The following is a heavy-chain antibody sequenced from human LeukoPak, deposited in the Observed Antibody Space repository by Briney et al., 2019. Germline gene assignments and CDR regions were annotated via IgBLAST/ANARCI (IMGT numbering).Heavy chain of an antibody. D-gene: IGHD1-1*01. CDR2: IYYSGST. J-gene: IGHJ4*02. CDR1: GGSISSSSYY. CDR3: ARVLNWNPTYYFDY. V-gene: IGHV4-39*07. Sequence: SETLSLTCTVSGGSISSSSYYWGWIRQPPGKGLEWIGSIYYSGSTYYNPSLKSRVTISVDTSKNQFSLKLSSVTAADTAVYYCARVLNWNPTYYFDYWGQGTLVTVSS.